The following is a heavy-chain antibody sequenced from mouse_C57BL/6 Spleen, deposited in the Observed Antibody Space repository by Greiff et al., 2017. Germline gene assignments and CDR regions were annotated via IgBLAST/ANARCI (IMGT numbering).Heavy chain of an antibody. J-gene: IGHJ2*01. CDR1: GYSITSGYY. D-gene: IGHD1-1*01. V-gene: IGHV3-6*01. CDR2: ISYDGSN. CDR3: ARGGLLVFDY. Sequence: ESGPGLVKPSQSLSLTCSVTGYSITSGYYWNWIRQFPGNKLEWMGYISYDGSNNYNPSLKNRISITRDTSKNQFFLKLNSVTTEDTATYYCARGGLLVFDYWGQGTTLTVSS.